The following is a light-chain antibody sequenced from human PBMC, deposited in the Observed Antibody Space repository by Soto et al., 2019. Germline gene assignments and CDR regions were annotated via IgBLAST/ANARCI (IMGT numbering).Light chain of an antibody. V-gene: IGKV1-5*01. Sequence: DIQMTQSPSTLSASVGDRLTITCRASQSIGTWLAWYQQRPGKAPKLLIFDASSLESGVPSRFSGSGSGTEFTLTISSLQPDDFATYYCQQYNSYSKTFGQGTKV. CDR2: DAS. J-gene: IGKJ1*01. CDR3: QQYNSYSKT. CDR1: QSIGTW.